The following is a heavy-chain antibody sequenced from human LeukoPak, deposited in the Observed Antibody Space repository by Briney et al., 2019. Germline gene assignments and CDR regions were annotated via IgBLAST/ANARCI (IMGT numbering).Heavy chain of an antibody. D-gene: IGHD2-21*01. CDR1: GFTFDDYA. CDR3: AKGAIPAAYYYYMDV. V-gene: IGHV3-43D*03. CDR2: ISWDGGYT. J-gene: IGHJ6*03. Sequence: GGSLRLSCAASGFTFDDYAMHWVRQAPGKGLEWVSLISWDGGYTYYADSVKGRFTISRDNSKNSLYLQMNSLRAEDTAVYYCAKGAIPAAYYYYMDVWGKGTTVTISS.